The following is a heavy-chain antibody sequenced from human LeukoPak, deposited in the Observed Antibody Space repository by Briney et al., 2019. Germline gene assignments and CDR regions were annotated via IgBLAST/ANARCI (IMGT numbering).Heavy chain of an antibody. D-gene: IGHD3-22*01. J-gene: IGHJ4*02. CDR2: ISYDRSNK. V-gene: IGHV3-30*18. CDR1: GFTFSSYG. CDR3: AKGTYYDSSGYYCSY. Sequence: GGSLRLSCAASGFTFSSYGMHWVRQAPGKGLEWVAVISYDRSNKYYADSVKGGFTISRDNSKNTLYLQMNSLRAEDTAVYYCAKGTYYDSSGYYCSYWGQGTLVTVSS.